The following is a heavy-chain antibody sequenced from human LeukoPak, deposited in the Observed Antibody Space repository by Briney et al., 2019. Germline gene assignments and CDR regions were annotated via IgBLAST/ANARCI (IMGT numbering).Heavy chain of an antibody. CDR2: INAYNGDT. CDR3: ARDGSGVWFDY. D-gene: IGHD3-10*01. CDR1: NYTFTSYG. Sequence: ASVNVSCKASNYTFTSYGISWVRQATGQGLEWMAWINAYNGDTNYAQKFQGRVTLTTDTSTSTAYMELRSLRSDDTAVYYCARDGSGVWFDYWGQGALVTVSS. V-gene: IGHV1-18*01. J-gene: IGHJ4*02.